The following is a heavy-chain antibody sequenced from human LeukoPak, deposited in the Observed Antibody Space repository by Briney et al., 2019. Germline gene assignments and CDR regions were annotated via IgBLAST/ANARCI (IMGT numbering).Heavy chain of an antibody. V-gene: IGHV1-18*01. D-gene: IGHD6-19*01. CDR2: ISAYNGNT. J-gene: IGHJ6*02. Sequence: ASVKVSCKASGYTFTSYGISWVRQAPGQGLEWMGWISAYNGNTNYAQKLQGRVTMTTDTSTSTAYMELRSLRSDDTAVYYCARVSEQWLVYYYYGRDVWGQGTTVTASS. CDR1: GYTFTSYG. CDR3: ARVSEQWLVYYYYGRDV.